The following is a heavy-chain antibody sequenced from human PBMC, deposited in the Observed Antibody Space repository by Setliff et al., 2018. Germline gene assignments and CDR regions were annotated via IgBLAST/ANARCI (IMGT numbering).Heavy chain of an antibody. CDR3: VRARTTNYDFWSGLNAFDI. CDR2: IKQDGSDK. D-gene: IGHD3-3*01. J-gene: IGHJ3*02. Sequence: PGGSLRLSCAASGFTFSSHWMAWVRQAPGKGLEWVANIKQDGSDKYYVDSVKGRFTISRDNAKNSLSLQMNSLRAEDTAVYYCVRARTTNYDFWSGLNAFDIWGQGTMVTVSS. CDR1: GFTFSSHW. V-gene: IGHV3-7*03.